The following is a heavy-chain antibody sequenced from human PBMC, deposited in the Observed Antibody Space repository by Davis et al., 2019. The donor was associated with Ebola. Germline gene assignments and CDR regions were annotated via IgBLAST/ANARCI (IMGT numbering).Heavy chain of an antibody. CDR3: AKAQECSSTTCYAFDI. CDR2: ISGSGGST. CDR1: GFTFSSYA. D-gene: IGHD2-2*01. Sequence: GESLKISCAASGFTFSSYAMSWVRQAPGKGLEWVSAISGSGGSTSYSDSVKGRFTISRDNSKNTLYLQMNSLRAEDTAVYYCAKAQECSSTTCYAFDIWGQGTVVTVSS. V-gene: IGHV3-23*01. J-gene: IGHJ3*02.